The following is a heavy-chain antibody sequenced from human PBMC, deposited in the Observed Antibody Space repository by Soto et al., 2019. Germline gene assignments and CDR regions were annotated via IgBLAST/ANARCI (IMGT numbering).Heavy chain of an antibody. J-gene: IGHJ6*03. Sequence: PGGSLRLSCAASGFTFSDYYMSWIRQAPGKGLEWVSYISSSGSTIYYADSVKGRFTISRDDAKNSLYLQMNSLRAEDTAVYYCARYYCSGGSCYSGYYYYMDVWGKGTTVTVFS. CDR3: ARYYCSGGSCYSGYYYYMDV. V-gene: IGHV3-11*01. CDR1: GFTFSDYY. D-gene: IGHD2-15*01. CDR2: ISSSGSTI.